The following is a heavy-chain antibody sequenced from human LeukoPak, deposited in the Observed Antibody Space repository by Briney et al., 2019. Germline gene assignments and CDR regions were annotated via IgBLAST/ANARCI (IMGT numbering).Heavy chain of an antibody. CDR2: IKNKADSGTA. V-gene: IGHV3-15*01. J-gene: IGHJ4*02. CDR1: GFTFSDAY. Sequence: GGPLRLSCAASGFTFSDAYMSWVRQAPGKGLEWVSLIKNKADSGTADCAAPVKDRFIISREEPKNTLYLQMNSLKTEDTAVYYCSAYGSGGSLKYWGQGTLVTVSS. D-gene: IGHD3-10*01. CDR3: SAYGSGGSLKY.